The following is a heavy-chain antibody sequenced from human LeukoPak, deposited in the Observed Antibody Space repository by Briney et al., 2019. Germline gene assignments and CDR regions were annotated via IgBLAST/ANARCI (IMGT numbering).Heavy chain of an antibody. V-gene: IGHV4-59*02. CDR1: GGSVSSYF. D-gene: IGHD4-23*01. CDR2: MYYSGSP. Sequence: SETLSLTCIVSGGSVSSYFWSWIRQPPGKGLEWIGYMYYSGSPNYNPSLKSRVTISVDPSKNQFSLKLSSVTAADTAVYYCASGDGGNLDYWGQGTLVTVSS. J-gene: IGHJ4*02. CDR3: ASGDGGNLDY.